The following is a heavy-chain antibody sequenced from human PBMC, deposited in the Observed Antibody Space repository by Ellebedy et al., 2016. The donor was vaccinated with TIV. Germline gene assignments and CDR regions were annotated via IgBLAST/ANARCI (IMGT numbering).Heavy chain of an antibody. J-gene: IGHJ3*02. CDR1: GFTFSTYA. CDR2: IYGSGRST. CDR3: AKDRVGGDGRWVFDI. D-gene: IGHD3-16*01. Sequence: GESLKISCAASGFTFSTYAMVWVRQTPGKGLEWVSGIYGSGRSTFYADSVKGRFTISRDKSRNTLYLQMNSLRAEDTAIYYCAKDRVGGDGRWVFDIWGQGTTVTVSS. V-gene: IGHV3-23*01.